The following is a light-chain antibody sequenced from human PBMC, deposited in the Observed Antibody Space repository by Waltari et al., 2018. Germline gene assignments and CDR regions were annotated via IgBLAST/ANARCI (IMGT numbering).Light chain of an antibody. Sequence: QPVVTQEPSLSVSPGGTVPLTCALSPGSVSTTSYVSWYQQTPGQAPRTLVYKINSRSSGVPDRFSGSILGNKAALTITGAQADDESDYYCLVYMGSGIWVFGGGTKLTVL. CDR2: KIN. J-gene: IGLJ3*02. CDR3: LVYMGSGIWV. V-gene: IGLV8-61*01. CDR1: PGSVSTTSY.